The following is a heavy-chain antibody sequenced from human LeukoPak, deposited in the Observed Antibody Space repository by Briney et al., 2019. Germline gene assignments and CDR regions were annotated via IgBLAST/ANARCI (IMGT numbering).Heavy chain of an antibody. D-gene: IGHD3-16*01. CDR2: IPPGDSGI. CDR1: GYSFTNFW. V-gene: IGHV5-51*01. Sequence: RGESLKISCKGSGYSFTNFWIGWVRQMPGKGLEWMGVIPPGDSGIRYSPSFQGQVTISVDKSISTAYLQWSSLKASDSAMYYCAAGGASAPWGQGTLVTVSS. J-gene: IGHJ5*02. CDR3: AAGGASAP.